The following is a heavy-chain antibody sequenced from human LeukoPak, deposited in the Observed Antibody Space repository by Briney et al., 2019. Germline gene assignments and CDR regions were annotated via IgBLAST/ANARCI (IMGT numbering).Heavy chain of an antibody. Sequence: GVALRLSCPASGFSFHRYGMSRVRQAPGEGLEWVSAISGSGGSTDYADSVKGRFTISRDNSKNTLYLQMNSLRAEDTAVYYCARQSGEDYYGSGSYSDFDYWGQGTLVTVSS. CDR3: ARQSGEDYYGSGSYSDFDY. V-gene: IGHV3-23*01. CDR2: ISGSGGST. D-gene: IGHD3-10*01. CDR1: GFSFHRYG. J-gene: IGHJ4*02.